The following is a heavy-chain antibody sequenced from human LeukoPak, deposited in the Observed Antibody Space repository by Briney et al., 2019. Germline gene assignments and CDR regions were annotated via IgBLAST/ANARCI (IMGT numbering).Heavy chain of an antibody. CDR2: IYYSGST. D-gene: IGHD6-13*01. V-gene: IGHV4-59*01. Sequence: SETLSLTCTVSGGSIRSYYWSWIRQPPGKGLEWIGYIYYSGSTNYNPSLKSRVTISVYTSKNQFSLKLSSVTAADTAVYYCARDTHEGPDIYSSSWSGFDYWGQGTLVTVSS. J-gene: IGHJ4*02. CDR1: GGSIRSYY. CDR3: ARDTHEGPDIYSSSWSGFDY.